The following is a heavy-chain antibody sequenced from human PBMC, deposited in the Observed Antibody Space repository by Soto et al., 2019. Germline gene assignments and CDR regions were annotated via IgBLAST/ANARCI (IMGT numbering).Heavy chain of an antibody. CDR3: AREDSSSWYYYYYGMDV. CDR1: GYTFTSYA. CDR2: INAGNGNT. Sequence: QVQLVQSGAEEKKPGASVKVSCKASGYTFTSYAMHWVRQAPGQRLEWMGWINAGNGNTKYSQKFQGRVTITRDTSXSXXYMELSSLRSEDTAVYYCAREDSSSWYYYYYGMDVWGQGTTVTVSS. J-gene: IGHJ6*02. V-gene: IGHV1-3*05. D-gene: IGHD6-13*01.